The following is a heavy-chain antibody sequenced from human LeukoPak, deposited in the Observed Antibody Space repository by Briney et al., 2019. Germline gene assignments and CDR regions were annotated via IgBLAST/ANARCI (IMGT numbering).Heavy chain of an antibody. CDR2: IYHSGST. D-gene: IGHD3-22*01. V-gene: IGHV4-38-2*01. CDR1: GYSISSGYY. CDR3: ASYQRDDSSGYYIDY. Sequence: SETLSLTCAVSGYSISSGYYWGWIRQPPGKGLEGIGSIYHSGSTYYNPSLKSRVTISVDTSKNQFSLKLSSVAAADTAVYYCASYQRDDSSGYYIDYWGQGTLVTVSS. J-gene: IGHJ4*02.